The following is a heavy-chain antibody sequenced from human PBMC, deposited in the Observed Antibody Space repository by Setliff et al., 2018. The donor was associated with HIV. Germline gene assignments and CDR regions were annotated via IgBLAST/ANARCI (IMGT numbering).Heavy chain of an antibody. CDR3: ARGPGGTVPKPLDAFDI. V-gene: IGHV4-4*02. D-gene: IGHD1-1*01. Sequence: PSETLSLTCAVSSGSISSSNWWSWVRQPPGKELEWIGEIYHSGSTNYNPSLKSRVTISVDTSKNQFFLKLSSVTAADTAVYYCARGPGGTVPKPLDAFDIWGQGTMVT. CDR1: SGSISSSNW. J-gene: IGHJ3*02. CDR2: IYHSGST.